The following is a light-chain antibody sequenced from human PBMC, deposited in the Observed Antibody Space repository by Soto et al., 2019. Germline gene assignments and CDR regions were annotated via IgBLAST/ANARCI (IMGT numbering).Light chain of an antibody. Sequence: QSALTQPASVSGSPGQSITISCTGTSSDVGGYNYVSWYQQHPGKAPKLMIYEVSNRPSGVSNRFSGSKSGNTASLTISGLQAEDEADYYCCSCASSNTHVFGTGTKVTVL. J-gene: IGLJ1*01. CDR3: CSCASSNTHV. CDR2: EVS. V-gene: IGLV2-14*01. CDR1: SSDVGGYNY.